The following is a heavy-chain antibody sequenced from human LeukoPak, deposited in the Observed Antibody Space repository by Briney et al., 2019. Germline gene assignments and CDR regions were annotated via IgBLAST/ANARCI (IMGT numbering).Heavy chain of an antibody. CDR3: AREMAVAGSGVIDS. Sequence: GASVKVSCKASGYTFTSYGISWVRQAPGQGLEWMGWISAYSGNTNYAQKLQGRVTMTTDTSTSTAYMELRSLRSDDTAVYYCAREMAVAGSGVIDSWGQGTLVTVSS. J-gene: IGHJ4*02. D-gene: IGHD6-19*01. V-gene: IGHV1-18*01. CDR2: ISAYSGNT. CDR1: GYTFTSYG.